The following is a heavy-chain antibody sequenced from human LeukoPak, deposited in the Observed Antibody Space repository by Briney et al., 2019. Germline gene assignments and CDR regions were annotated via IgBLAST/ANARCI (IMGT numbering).Heavy chain of an antibody. CDR3: AKLSVPAAMRINWFDP. V-gene: IGHV3-23*01. D-gene: IGHD2-2*01. CDR1: GFTVSSNY. Sequence: GGSLRLSCAASGFTVSSNYMSWVRQAPGKGLEWVSVISGSGGSTYYADSVKGRFTISRDNSKNTLYLQMNSLRAEDTAVYYCAKLSVPAAMRINWFDPWGQGTLVTVSS. J-gene: IGHJ5*02. CDR2: ISGSGGST.